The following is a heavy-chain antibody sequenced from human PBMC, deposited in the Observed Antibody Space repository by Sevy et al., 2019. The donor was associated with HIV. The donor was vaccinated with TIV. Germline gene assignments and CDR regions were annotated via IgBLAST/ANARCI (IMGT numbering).Heavy chain of an antibody. V-gene: IGHV1-18*01. CDR3: ARAPRGSQDPGQYFLH. CDR2: ISTYNGDS. Sequence: ASVKVSCKASGYTFTSYIITWVRQAPGQGLEWMGRISTYNGDSQYAQQLQGRLTMTTDTSTSTAYMELRNLRSDDTAVYYCARAPRGSQDPGQYFLHWGQGTLVTVSS. D-gene: IGHD1-26*01. J-gene: IGHJ1*01. CDR1: GYTFTSYI.